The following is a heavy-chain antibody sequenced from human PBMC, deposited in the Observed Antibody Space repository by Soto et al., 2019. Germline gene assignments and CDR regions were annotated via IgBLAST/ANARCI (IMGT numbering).Heavy chain of an antibody. V-gene: IGHV4-4*02. CDR1: GGSISSSNW. D-gene: IGHD6-13*01. J-gene: IGHJ6*02. Sequence: SETLSLTCAVSGGSISSSNWWSWVRQPPGKGLEWIGEIYHSGSTNYNPSLKSRVTISVDNAKNSLYLQMNSLRAEDTALYYCAKDIVAVAGTNGMDGWGQGNTVTVSS. CDR3: AKDIVAVAGTNGMDG. CDR2: IYHSGST.